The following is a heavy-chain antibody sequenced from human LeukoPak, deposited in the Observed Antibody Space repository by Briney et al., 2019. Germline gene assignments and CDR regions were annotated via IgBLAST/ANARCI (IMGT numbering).Heavy chain of an antibody. V-gene: IGHV1-46*01. CDR2: INPSGGST. D-gene: IGHD2-2*02. Sequence: GASVKVSCKTSGYTFTSSDMHWVRQAPGQGLEWMGIINPSGGSTSYAQKFQGRVTMTRDMSTSTVYMELSSLRSEDTAVYYCARVAAEVVGVPGAIGFGWLRRDYYYMDVWGKGTTVTVSS. CDR3: ARVAAEVVGVPGAIGFGWLRRDYYYMDV. CDR1: GYTFTSSD. J-gene: IGHJ6*03.